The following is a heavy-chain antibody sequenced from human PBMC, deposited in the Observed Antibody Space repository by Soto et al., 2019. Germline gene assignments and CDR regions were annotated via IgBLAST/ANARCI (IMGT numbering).Heavy chain of an antibody. CDR1: GGSFSGYY. V-gene: IGHV4-34*01. D-gene: IGHD6-13*01. Sequence: SETLSLTCAVYGGSFSGYYWSWIRQPPGKGLEWIGEINHSGSTNYNPSLKSRVTISVDTSKNQFSLKLSSVTAADTAVYYCARDQGSSSYWGQGTLVTVSS. J-gene: IGHJ4*02. CDR2: INHSGST. CDR3: ARDQGSSSY.